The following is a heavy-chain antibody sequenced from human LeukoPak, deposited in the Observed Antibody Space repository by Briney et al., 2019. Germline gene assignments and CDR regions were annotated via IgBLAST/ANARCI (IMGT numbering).Heavy chain of an antibody. J-gene: IGHJ4*02. CDR1: GFTFSSYG. V-gene: IGHV3-23*01. Sequence: PGGSLRLSCAASGFTFSSYGMSWVRQAPGKGLEWVSAISGSGGSTYYADSVKGRFTISRDNSKNTLYLQMNSLRAEDTAVYYCAKFSSRELLNDYWGQGTLVTVSS. CDR3: AKFSSRELLNDY. D-gene: IGHD1-26*01. CDR2: ISGSGGST.